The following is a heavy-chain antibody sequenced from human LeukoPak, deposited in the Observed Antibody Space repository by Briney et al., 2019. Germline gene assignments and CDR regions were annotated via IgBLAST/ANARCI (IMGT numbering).Heavy chain of an antibody. Sequence: EASVKVSCKASGYTFTSYGISWVRQAPGQGLEWTGWISAYNGNTNYAQKLQGRVTMTTDTSTSTAYMELRSLRSDDTAVYYCAREIRFLEWLSISRDEAHYYYYMDVWGKGTTVTVSS. V-gene: IGHV1-18*01. J-gene: IGHJ6*03. CDR3: AREIRFLEWLSISRDEAHYYYYMDV. CDR2: ISAYNGNT. D-gene: IGHD3-3*01. CDR1: GYTFTSYG.